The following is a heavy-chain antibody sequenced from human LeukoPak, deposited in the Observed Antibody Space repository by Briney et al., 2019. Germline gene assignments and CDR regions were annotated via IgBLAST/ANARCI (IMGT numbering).Heavy chain of an antibody. CDR2: HSHSGSA. CDR3: ARDANGSDLHYYHMDV. J-gene: IGHJ6*03. V-gene: IGHV4-39*07. D-gene: IGHD6-25*01. CDR1: GASINSDTYY. Sequence: SETLSLTCTVSGASINSDTYYWGWIRQPPGKGLEWIGTHSHSGSAYYNPSLRSRITMSLDTSENQLSLKLYSVTAADTAVYFCARDANGSDLHYYHMDVWGKGTTVTVSS.